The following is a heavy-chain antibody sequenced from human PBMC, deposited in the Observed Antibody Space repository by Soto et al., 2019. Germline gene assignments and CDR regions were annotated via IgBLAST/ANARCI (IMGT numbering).Heavy chain of an antibody. D-gene: IGHD6-6*01. CDR1: GGSISSGDYY. J-gene: IGHJ5*02. Sequence: SETLSLTCSVSGGSISSGDYYWSWIRQPPGEGLEWIGYIYYSGSTYYNPSLKSRVTISLDTSKNQFSLKLSSVTAADTAVYYCARFKYSSSSSWFDPWGQGTLVTVSS. CDR3: ARFKYSSSSSWFDP. V-gene: IGHV4-30-4*01. CDR2: IYYSGST.